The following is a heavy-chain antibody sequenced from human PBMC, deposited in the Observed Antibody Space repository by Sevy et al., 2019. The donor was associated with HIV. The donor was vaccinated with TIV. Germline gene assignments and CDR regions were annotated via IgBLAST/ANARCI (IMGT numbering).Heavy chain of an antibody. CDR1: GYTFTGYY. V-gene: IGHV1-2*02. Sequence: ASVKVSCKASGYTFTGYYMHWVRQAPGQGLEWMGWINPNSGGTNYAQKFQGRVTMTRDTSISTAYMELSRLRSDDTAVYYCARDGGSGYELILDYWRQGTLVTVSS. D-gene: IGHD5-12*01. CDR3: ARDGGSGYELILDY. CDR2: INPNSGGT. J-gene: IGHJ4*02.